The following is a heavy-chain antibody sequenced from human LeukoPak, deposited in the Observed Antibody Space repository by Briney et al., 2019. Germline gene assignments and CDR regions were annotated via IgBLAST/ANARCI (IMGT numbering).Heavy chain of an antibody. V-gene: IGHV1-69*13. D-gene: IGHD2-2*01. CDR2: IIPIFGTA. J-gene: IGHJ1*01. CDR3: ARSCSSTSCYGYFQH. Sequence: GASVKVSCKGSGGTFSSYAISWVRQAPGQGLEWMGGIIPIFGTANYAQKFQGRVTITADESTSTAYMELSSLRSEDTAVYYCARSCSSTSCYGYFQHWGQGTLVTVSS. CDR1: GGTFSSYA.